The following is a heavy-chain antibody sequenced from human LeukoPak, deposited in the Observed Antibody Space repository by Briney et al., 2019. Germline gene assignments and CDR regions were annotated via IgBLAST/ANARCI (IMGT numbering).Heavy chain of an antibody. D-gene: IGHD3-10*01. CDR2: IYSGGST. V-gene: IGHV3-66*01. Sequence: GGSLRLSCAASGFIVSNIYMSWVRQAPGKGLEWVSVIYSGGSTYYADSVKGRFTISRDNSKNTLYLQMNSLRAEDTAVYYCARGPAGPSYYYGSGTVWEGFDYWGQGTLVTVSS. J-gene: IGHJ4*02. CDR3: ARGPAGPSYYYGSGTVWEGFDY. CDR1: GFIVSNIY.